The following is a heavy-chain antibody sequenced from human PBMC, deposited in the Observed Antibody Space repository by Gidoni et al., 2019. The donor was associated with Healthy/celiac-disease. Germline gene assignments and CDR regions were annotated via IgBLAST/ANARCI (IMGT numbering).Heavy chain of an antibody. Sequence: QVQLVESGGGVVQPGRSLRLSCAASGFTFSSYGMHWVRQAPGKGLEWVAVISYDGSNKYYADSVKGRFTISRDNSKNTLYLQMNSLRAEDTAVYYCAKVGGIAVAGGYFDYWGQGTLVTVSS. V-gene: IGHV3-30*18. J-gene: IGHJ4*02. CDR2: ISYDGSNK. CDR3: AKVGGIAVAGGYFDY. CDR1: GFTFSSYG. D-gene: IGHD6-19*01.